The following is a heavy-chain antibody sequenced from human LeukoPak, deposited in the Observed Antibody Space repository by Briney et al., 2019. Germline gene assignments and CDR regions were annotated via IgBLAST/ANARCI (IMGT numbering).Heavy chain of an antibody. V-gene: IGHV3-53*04. D-gene: IGHD5-18*01. CDR2: IYSGGST. CDR3: AREGKGYSYGESYFDY. CDR1: GFTVSRNY. J-gene: IGHJ4*02. Sequence: GGSLRLSCAASGFTVSRNYMSWVRQAPGKGLEWVSVIYSGGSTYYADSVKGRFTISRHNSKNTLYLQMNSLRAEDTAVYYCAREGKGYSYGESYFDYWGQGTLVTVSS.